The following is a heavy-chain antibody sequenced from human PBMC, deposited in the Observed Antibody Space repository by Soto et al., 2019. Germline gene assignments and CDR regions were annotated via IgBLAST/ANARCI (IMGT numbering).Heavy chain of an antibody. J-gene: IGHJ5*02. V-gene: IGHV3-66*04. CDR1: GFTVSSNY. CDR2: IYSGGST. Sequence: GGSLRLSCAASGFTVSSNYMSWVRQAPGKGLEWVSVIYSGGSTYYADSVKGRFTISRDNSKNTLYLHMNSLGAEDTAVYYCASQSFDGWFDPWGQGTLVTVSS. CDR3: ASQSFDGWFDP.